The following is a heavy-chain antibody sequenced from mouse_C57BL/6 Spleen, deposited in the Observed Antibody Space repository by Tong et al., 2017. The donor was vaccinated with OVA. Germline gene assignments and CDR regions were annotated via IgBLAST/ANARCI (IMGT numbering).Heavy chain of an antibody. J-gene: IGHJ4*01. CDR2: ISSGSSTI. CDR3: ARDANWDGAMDY. D-gene: IGHD4-1*01. Sequence: EVQLQESGGDLVKPGGSLKLSCAASGFTFSDYGMHWVRQAPEKGLEWVAYISSGSSTIYYADTVKGRFTISRDNAKNNLYLQMSHLKSEDTAMYYCARDANWDGAMDYWGQGTSVTVSS. V-gene: IGHV5-17*03. CDR1: GFTFSDYG.